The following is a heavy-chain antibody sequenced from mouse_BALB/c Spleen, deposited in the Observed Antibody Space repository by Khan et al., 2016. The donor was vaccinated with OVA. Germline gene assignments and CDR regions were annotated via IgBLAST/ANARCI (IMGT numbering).Heavy chain of an antibody. CDR1: GYTFRSYW. J-gene: IGHJ2*01. V-gene: IGHV1-9*01. CDR2: ILPGTGST. D-gene: IGHD2-10*01. CDR3: ARPYYADY. Sequence: QVQLKQSGAELMKPGASVKISCKATGYTFRSYWMEWVKQRPGHGLEWIGKILPGTGSTNYNEKFKGKATFTADTSSNTAYMQLSSLTSEDSAVYYCARPYYADYWGQGTTLTVSS.